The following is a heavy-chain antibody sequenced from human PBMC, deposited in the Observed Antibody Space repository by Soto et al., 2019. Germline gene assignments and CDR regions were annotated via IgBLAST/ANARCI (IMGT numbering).Heavy chain of an antibody. D-gene: IGHD3-16*01. J-gene: IGHJ6*02. Sequence: QVQLQGSGPTLVKPSQTLSLTCRISGASITTDGYFWTWIRHLPGQGLEYIGYMAYSGSTYYNPSLASRVDISTDRSKNQFSLELTSVTAADTGVYYCARERTSRFYFGVDVWGQGTTVTVSS. V-gene: IGHV4-31*02. CDR3: ARERTSRFYFGVDV. CDR2: MAYSGST. CDR1: GASITTDGYF.